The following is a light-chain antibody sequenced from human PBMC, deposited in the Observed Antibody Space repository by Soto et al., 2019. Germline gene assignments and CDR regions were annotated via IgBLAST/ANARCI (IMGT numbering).Light chain of an antibody. J-gene: IGKJ1*01. CDR2: TES. Sequence: VLTQSPGTLSLVSGERGTLCRRSSQSVSSSHIAWYQQRPGQDPRLIIYTESSRATGVKGRFSGSGSGTDFTLTITRMEPEDFAVYYCKHYGVSLWTLG. V-gene: IGKV3-20*01. CDR1: QSVSSSH. CDR3: KHYGVSLWT.